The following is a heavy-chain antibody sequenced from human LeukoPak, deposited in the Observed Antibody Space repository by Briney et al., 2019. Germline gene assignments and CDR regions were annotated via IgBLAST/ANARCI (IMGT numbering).Heavy chain of an antibody. CDR3: ARGGYSYGFDY. Sequence: PLETLSLTCAVYGGSFSGYYWSWIRQPPGKGLEWIGEINHSGSTNYNPSLKSRVTISVDTSKNQFSLKLSSVTAADTAVYYCARGGYSYGFDYWGQGTLVTVSS. V-gene: IGHV4-34*01. CDR2: INHSGST. J-gene: IGHJ4*02. CDR1: GGSFSGYY. D-gene: IGHD5-18*01.